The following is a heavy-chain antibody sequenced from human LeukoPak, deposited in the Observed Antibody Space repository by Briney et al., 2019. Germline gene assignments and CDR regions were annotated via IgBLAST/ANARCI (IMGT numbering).Heavy chain of an antibody. CDR3: ARALRDDGSAYRALDC. CDR2: IKQDGSEQ. CDR1: GFTLSSHW. V-gene: IGHV3-7*05. J-gene: IGHJ4*02. D-gene: IGHD3-22*01. Sequence: GGSLTLSCAASGFTLSSHWMNWVRQAPGKGLEWVANIKQDGSEQNYVDSVRGRFTISRDNGKNSLYLQMNSLRAEDTAMYFCARALRDDGSAYRALDCWGQGTLVTVSS.